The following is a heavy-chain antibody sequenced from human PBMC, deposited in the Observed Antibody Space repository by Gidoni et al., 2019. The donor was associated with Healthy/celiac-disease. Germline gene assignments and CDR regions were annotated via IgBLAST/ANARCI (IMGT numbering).Heavy chain of an antibody. J-gene: IGHJ3*02. CDR2: ISSISSYI. V-gene: IGHV3-21*01. Sequence: EVQLVESGGGLFKRGGSLSLSCAASGCSFSSYSMNWVRQAPGNGLEWFSAISSISSYIYYADSVKGRFTISRDNAKNSLYLQMNSRRAEDTAVYYCASRSYGDAFDIWGQGTMVTVSS. CDR1: GCSFSSYS. CDR3: ASRSYGDAFDI. D-gene: IGHD1-26*01.